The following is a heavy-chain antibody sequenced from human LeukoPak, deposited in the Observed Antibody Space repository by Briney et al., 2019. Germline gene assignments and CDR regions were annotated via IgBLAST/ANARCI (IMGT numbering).Heavy chain of an antibody. CDR2: ISYDGSNK. V-gene: IGHV3-30*18. J-gene: IGHJ4*02. D-gene: IGHD3-10*01. Sequence: PGRSLRLSCAASGFTFSSYGMHWVRQAPGKGLEWVAVISYDGSNKYYADSVKGRFTISRDNSKNTLYLQMNSLRAEDTAVYYCAKTTGTDELGYWGQGTLVTVSS. CDR1: GFTFSSYG. CDR3: AKTTGTDELGY.